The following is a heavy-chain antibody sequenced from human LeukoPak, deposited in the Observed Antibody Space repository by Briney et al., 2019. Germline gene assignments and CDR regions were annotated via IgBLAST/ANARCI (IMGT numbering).Heavy chain of an antibody. CDR3: AGDSSGYSVY. D-gene: IGHD3-22*01. CDR2: ISYDGSNK. Sequence: VGSLRLSCAASGFTFSSYAMHWVRQTPGKGLEWVAVISYDGSNKYYADSVKGRFTISRDNSKNTLYLQMNSLRAEDTAVYYCAGDSSGYSVYWGQGTLVTVSS. CDR1: GFTFSSYA. V-gene: IGHV3-30-3*01. J-gene: IGHJ4*02.